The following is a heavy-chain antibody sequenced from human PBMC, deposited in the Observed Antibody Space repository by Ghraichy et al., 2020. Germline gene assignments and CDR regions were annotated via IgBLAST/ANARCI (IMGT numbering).Heavy chain of an antibody. J-gene: IGHJ4*02. D-gene: IGHD3-10*01. Sequence: SETLSLTCAVYGGSFSGYYWSWIRQPPGKGLEWIGEINHSGSTNYNPSLKSRVTISVDTSKNQFSRKLSSVTAADTAVYYCARGRIYGSGSYPRMFDYWGQGTLVTVSS. CDR2: INHSGST. CDR3: ARGRIYGSGSYPRMFDY. V-gene: IGHV4-34*01. CDR1: GGSFSGYY.